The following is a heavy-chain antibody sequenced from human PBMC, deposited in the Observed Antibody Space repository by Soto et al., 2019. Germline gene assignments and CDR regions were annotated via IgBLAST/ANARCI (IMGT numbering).Heavy chain of an antibody. J-gene: IGHJ1*01. V-gene: IGHV4-30-2*01. Sequence: LSLTCAGSGGSISSGGYSWSWIRQPPGKGLEWIGYIYHSGSTYYNPSLKSRVTISVDRSKNQFSLKLSSVTAGDTAVYYCARATDYGGNPDYLQNWGQGTLVTVYS. CDR3: ARATDYGGNPDYLQN. CDR1: GGSISSGGYS. CDR2: IYHSGST. D-gene: IGHD4-17*01.